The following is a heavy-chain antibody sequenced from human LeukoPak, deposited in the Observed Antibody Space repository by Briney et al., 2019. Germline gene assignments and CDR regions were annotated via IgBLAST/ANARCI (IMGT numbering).Heavy chain of an antibody. CDR3: ARRVGVLLWFGP. D-gene: IGHD3-10*01. J-gene: IGHJ5*02. CDR2: INHSGST. V-gene: IGHV4-39*07. Sequence: SETLSLTCTVSGGSISSSSYYWGWIRQPPGKGLEWIGEINHSGSTNYNPSLKSRVTISVDTSKNQFSLKLSSVTAADTAVYYCARRVGVLLWFGPWGQGTLVTVSS. CDR1: GGSISSSSYY.